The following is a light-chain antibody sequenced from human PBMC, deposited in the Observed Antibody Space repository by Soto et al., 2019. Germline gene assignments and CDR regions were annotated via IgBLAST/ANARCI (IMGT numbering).Light chain of an antibody. CDR1: QSVSSN. J-gene: IGKJ1*01. V-gene: IGKV3-20*01. CDR2: GAS. CDR3: QQYGSSGT. Sequence: EIVLTQYPATLSLSPGERATLSCRASQSVSSNLAWYQQKPGQAPRLLIYGASNRATGIPDRFSGSGSGTDFTLTISRLEPEDFAVYYCQQYGSSGTFGQGTKVDNK.